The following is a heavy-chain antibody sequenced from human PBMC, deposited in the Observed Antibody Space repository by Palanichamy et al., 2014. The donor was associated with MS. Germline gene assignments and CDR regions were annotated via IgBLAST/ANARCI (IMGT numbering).Heavy chain of an antibody. D-gene: IGHD3-10*01. Sequence: QVQLVESGGGVVQPARSLRLSCAASGFTFSNYGMHWVRQAPGKGLEWVAVITYDGTYKYYADSVEGRFTISRDTSRNTLYLQMDSLRAEDTAVYYCAKDQSGSGSYYMDYWGQGTLVTVSS. CDR1: GFTFSNYG. CDR2: ITYDGTYK. V-gene: IGHV3-30*18. J-gene: IGHJ4*02. CDR3: AKDQSGSGSYYMDY.